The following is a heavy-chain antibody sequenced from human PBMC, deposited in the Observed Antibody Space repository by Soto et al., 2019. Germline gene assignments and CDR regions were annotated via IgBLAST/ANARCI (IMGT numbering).Heavy chain of an antibody. CDR2: ISSSSSTI. CDR1: GFTFSSYS. CDR3: ARDVGGWDYAGLYYYYGMDV. D-gene: IGHD4-17*01. Sequence: GGSLRLSCAASGFTFSSYSMNWVRQAPGKGLEWVSYISSSSSTIYYADSVKGRFTISRDNAKNSLYLQMNSLRDEDTAVYYCARDVGGWDYAGLYYYYGMDVWGQGTTVTVSS. J-gene: IGHJ6*02. V-gene: IGHV3-48*02.